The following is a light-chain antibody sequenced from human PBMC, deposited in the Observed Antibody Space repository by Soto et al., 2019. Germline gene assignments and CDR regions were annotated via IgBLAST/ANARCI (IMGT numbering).Light chain of an antibody. CDR3: QQYDSYSWT. Sequence: DIQMTQSPSSLSASGGDRVTITCRASQSVSNWLAWYQQKPGKAPNLLIYDVSSLESGVPSRFSGSGSGTEFILTISSLQPDDFATYYCQQYDSYSWTFGQGTKVDIK. V-gene: IGKV1-5*01. J-gene: IGKJ1*01. CDR2: DVS. CDR1: QSVSNW.